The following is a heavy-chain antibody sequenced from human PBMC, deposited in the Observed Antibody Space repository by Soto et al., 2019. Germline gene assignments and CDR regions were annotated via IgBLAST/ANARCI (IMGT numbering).Heavy chain of an antibody. CDR1: GYTCTNYG. D-gene: IGHD3-10*01. Sequence: ASVQVSCMATGYTCTNYGINWMRQARGQGIEWMGWFNPKYGNTNYAQTFEGRLTLTTDTSTSTAFMELSNLRSDDTAFYYCARGNFGAPFDSWGQGTLVTVSS. CDR3: ARGNFGAPFDS. J-gene: IGHJ4*02. V-gene: IGHV1-18*01. CDR2: FNPKYGNT.